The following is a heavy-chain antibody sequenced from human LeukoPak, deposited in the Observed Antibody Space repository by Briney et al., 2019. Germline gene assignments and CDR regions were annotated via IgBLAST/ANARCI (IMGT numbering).Heavy chain of an antibody. V-gene: IGHV3-30*18. CDR1: GFTFSNYA. Sequence: GRSLRLSCAASGFTFSNYAMHWVRQAPGKGLEWVAVVSYDATNKYYGDSVKGRFTLSRDNSKNTVYLQMNSLRAEDTAVYYCAKDLWSSGSYRVFEYWGQGTLVTVSS. CDR3: AKDLWSSGSYRVFEY. J-gene: IGHJ4*02. CDR2: VSYDATNK. D-gene: IGHD1-26*01.